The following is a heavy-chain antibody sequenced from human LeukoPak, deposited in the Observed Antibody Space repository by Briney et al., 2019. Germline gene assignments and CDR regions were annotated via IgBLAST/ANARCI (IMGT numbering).Heavy chain of an antibody. CDR1: GYTFTGYY. J-gene: IGHJ4*02. CDR2: INPNSGGT. V-gene: IGHV1-2*06. Sequence: RASVKVSCKASGYTFTGYYMHWVRQAPGQGLEWMGRINPNSGGTNYAQKFQGRVTMTRDTSISTAYMELSSLRSEDTAVYYCARGIAAADGSYFDYWGQGTLVTVSS. D-gene: IGHD6-13*01. CDR3: ARGIAAADGSYFDY.